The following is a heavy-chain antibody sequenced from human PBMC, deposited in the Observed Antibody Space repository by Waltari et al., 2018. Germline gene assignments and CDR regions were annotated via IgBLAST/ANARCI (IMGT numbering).Heavy chain of an antibody. D-gene: IGHD3-9*01. Sequence: QLQLQASGPGLVKPSETLSLTCTVSGGSIRSDSSYWGWLRQPPGKGLEWIGIISYSGSTYYNPSLKSRVTISVDTSKNQFSLKLSSVTAADTAVYYCARLSYHIVTGYGWFDPWGLGTLVTVSS. CDR3: ARLSYHIVTGYGWFDP. J-gene: IGHJ5*02. CDR1: GGSIRSDSSY. V-gene: IGHV4-39*01. CDR2: ISYSGST.